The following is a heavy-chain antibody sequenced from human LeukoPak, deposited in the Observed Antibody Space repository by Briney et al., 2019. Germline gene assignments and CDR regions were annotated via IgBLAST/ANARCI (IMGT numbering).Heavy chain of an antibody. CDR2: ISTYNGDT. CDR1: GYSFTTYG. Sequence: ASVKVSCKASGYSFTTYGISWLRQDPGQGLEWMGWISTYNGDTNYAQKFQGRATLTTDTFTSTVYMELRSLRSDDTAVYYCARRGSVDTPMSNWEWWYWGQGTLVTVSS. J-gene: IGHJ4*02. V-gene: IGHV1-18*01. CDR3: ARRGSVDTPMSNWEWWY. D-gene: IGHD5-18*01.